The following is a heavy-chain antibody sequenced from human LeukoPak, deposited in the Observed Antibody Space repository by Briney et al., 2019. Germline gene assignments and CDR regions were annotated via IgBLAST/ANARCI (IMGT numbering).Heavy chain of an antibody. CDR1: GGSISSHY. J-gene: IGHJ4*02. V-gene: IGHV4-59*11. CDR2: IYYSGST. Sequence: SETLSLTCTVSGGSISSHYWSWIRQPPGKGLEWIGYIYYSGSTNYNPSLKSRVTISVDTSKNQFSLKLSSVTAADTAVYYCARGWDYYDSSGAIYNFDYWGQGTLVTVSS. D-gene: IGHD3-22*01. CDR3: ARGWDYYDSSGAIYNFDY.